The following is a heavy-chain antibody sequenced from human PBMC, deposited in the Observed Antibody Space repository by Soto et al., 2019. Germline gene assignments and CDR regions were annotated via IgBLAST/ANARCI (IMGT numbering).Heavy chain of an antibody. D-gene: IGHD6-6*01. Sequence: TSETLSLTCTVSGGSISYEYYHWTWIRQSPGKGLEWIGYIHYSGSIIYNPSFKSRVTISVDTSKNQFSLQLSSVTAADTAVYYCARGFGSRIAARIARAKGGWFDPWGQGTLVTVSS. V-gene: IGHV4-30-4*08. J-gene: IGHJ5*02. CDR2: IHYSGSI. CDR3: ARGFGSRIAARIARAKGGWFDP. CDR1: GGSISYEYYH.